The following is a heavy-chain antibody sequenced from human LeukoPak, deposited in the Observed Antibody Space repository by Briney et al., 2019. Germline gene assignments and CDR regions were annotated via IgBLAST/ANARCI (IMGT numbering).Heavy chain of an antibody. CDR3: ARDGSYSSSLGFDY. V-gene: IGHV4-4*07. CDR1: GGSISSYY. D-gene: IGHD6-13*01. CDR2: IYTSGST. J-gene: IGHJ4*02. Sequence: KPSETLSLTCTVSGGSISSYYWSWIRQPAGKGLEWIGRIYTSGSTNYNPSLKSRVTMSVDTSKNQFSLKLSSVTAADTAVYYCARDGSYSSSLGFDYWGQGTLVTVSS.